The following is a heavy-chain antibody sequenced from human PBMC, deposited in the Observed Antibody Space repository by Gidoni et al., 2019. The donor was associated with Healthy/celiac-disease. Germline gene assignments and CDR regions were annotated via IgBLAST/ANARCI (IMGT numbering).Heavy chain of an antibody. J-gene: IGHJ6*02. Sequence: EVQLVESGGGLVPPGGSLRLSCAASGFTFSSYAMHWVRQAPGKGLEYVSAISSNGGSTYYANSVKGRFTISRDNSKNTLYLQMGSLRAEDMAVYYCARAYSSSWFYYYYGMDVWGQGTTVTVSS. CDR2: ISSNGGST. CDR1: GFTFSSYA. CDR3: ARAYSSSWFYYYYGMDV. V-gene: IGHV3-64*01. D-gene: IGHD6-13*01.